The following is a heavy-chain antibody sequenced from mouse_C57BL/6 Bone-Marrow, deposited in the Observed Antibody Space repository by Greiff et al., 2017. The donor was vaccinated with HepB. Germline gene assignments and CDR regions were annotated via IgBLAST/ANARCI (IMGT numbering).Heavy chain of an antibody. CDR2: INSDGGST. Sequence: EVKLVESGGGLVQPGESLKLSCESNEYEFPSHDMSWVRKTPEKRLELVAAINSDGGSTYYPDTMERRFIISRDNTQKTLYLQMSSLRSEDTALYYCARGRGVYYAMDYWGQGTSVTVSS. V-gene: IGHV5-2*01. J-gene: IGHJ4*01. CDR1: EYEFPSHD. CDR3: ARGRGVYYAMDY.